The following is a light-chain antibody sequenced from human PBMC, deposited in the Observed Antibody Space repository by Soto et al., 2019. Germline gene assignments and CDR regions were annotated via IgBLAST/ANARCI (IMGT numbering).Light chain of an antibody. CDR2: DAS. CDR1: KDSNTY. J-gene: IGKJ1*01. CDR3: QQYDSYSPT. Sequence: ATRMTQSPCSSSAYTGDRDPITCLTTKDSNTYLAWYQQIPGQAPKLLIYDASTLPTGIPSRFSGSGSGTEFTLSISSLQPEDFAAYYCQQYDSYSPTFGQGTKVDIK. V-gene: IGKV1-8*01.